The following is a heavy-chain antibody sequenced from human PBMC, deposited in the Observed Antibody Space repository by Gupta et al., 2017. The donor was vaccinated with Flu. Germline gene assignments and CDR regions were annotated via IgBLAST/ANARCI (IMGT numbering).Heavy chain of an antibody. V-gene: IGHV4-59*01. J-gene: IGHJ6*02. CDR3: ARAGYCSGAGCSQALGMDV. CDR1: GGSISSYY. CDR2: IYYSGST. Sequence: QVQLQESGPGLVKPSETLSLTCTVSGGSISSYYWSWIRQPPGKGLEWIGYIYYSGSTNYDPSLQSRVTMSVHTSKNQFSLKLSSVTAADTAVYYCARAGYCSGAGCSQALGMDVWGQGTTVTVSS. D-gene: IGHD2-15*01.